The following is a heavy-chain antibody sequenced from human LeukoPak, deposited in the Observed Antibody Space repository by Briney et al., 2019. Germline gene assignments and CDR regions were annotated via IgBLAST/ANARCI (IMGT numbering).Heavy chain of an antibody. CDR3: ARDIAVAGWGNYFDY. J-gene: IGHJ4*02. Sequence: ASVKVSCKVSGGTFSSYAISWVRQAPGQGLESMGGIIPIFGTANYAQKFQGRVTITTDESTSTAYMELSSLRSEDTAVYYCARDIAVAGWGNYFDYWGQGTLVTVSS. V-gene: IGHV1-69*05. D-gene: IGHD6-19*01. CDR1: GGTFSSYA. CDR2: IIPIFGTA.